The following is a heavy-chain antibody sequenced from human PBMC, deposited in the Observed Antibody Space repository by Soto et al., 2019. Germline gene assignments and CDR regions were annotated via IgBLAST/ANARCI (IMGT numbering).Heavy chain of an antibody. CDR1: GFTFSSYA. J-gene: IGHJ4*02. CDR2: ISYDGSNK. CDR3: ARDFVYSGSLSHDY. Sequence: GGSLRLSCAASGFTFSSYAMHWVRQAPGKGLEWVAVISYDGSNKYYADSVKGRFTISRDNSKNTLYLQMNSLRAEDTAVYYCARDFVYSGSLSHDYWGQGTLVTVSS. D-gene: IGHD1-26*01. V-gene: IGHV3-30-3*01.